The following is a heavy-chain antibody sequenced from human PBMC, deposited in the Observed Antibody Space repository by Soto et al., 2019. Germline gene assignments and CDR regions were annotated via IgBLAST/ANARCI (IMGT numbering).Heavy chain of an antibody. D-gene: IGHD3-3*01. V-gene: IGHV3-30-3*01. Sequence: VESLRLSCGASGFTFRSYAMHWVRQAPGKGLEWVAVISYDGSNKYYADSVKGRFTISRDNSKNTLYLQMNSLRAEDTAVYYCERDLLEWLHSFDYWGQGTLVTVSS. CDR1: GFTFRSYA. J-gene: IGHJ4*02. CDR2: ISYDGSNK. CDR3: ERDLLEWLHSFDY.